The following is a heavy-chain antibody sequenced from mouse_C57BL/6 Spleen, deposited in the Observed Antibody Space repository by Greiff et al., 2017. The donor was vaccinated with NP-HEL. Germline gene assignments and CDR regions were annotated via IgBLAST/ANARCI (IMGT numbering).Heavy chain of an antibody. J-gene: IGHJ4*01. D-gene: IGHD1-1*01. CDR3: ARDYYGSSYVGYYAMDY. V-gene: IGHV1-80*01. Sequence: QVQLQQSGAELVKPGASVKISCKASGYAFSSYWMNWVKQRPGKGLEWIGQIYPGDGDTNYNGKFKGKATLTADKSSSTAYMQLSSLTSEDSAVYFCARDYYGSSYVGYYAMDYWGQGTSVTVSS. CDR2: IYPGDGDT. CDR1: GYAFSSYW.